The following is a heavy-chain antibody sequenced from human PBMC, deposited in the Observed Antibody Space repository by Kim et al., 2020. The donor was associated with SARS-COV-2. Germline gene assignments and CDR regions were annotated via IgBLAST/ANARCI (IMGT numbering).Heavy chain of an antibody. D-gene: IGHD3-3*01. J-gene: IGHJ6*02. CDR3: AKGHVTILEGMDV. Sequence: GYADSVKGRFTISRNNAKNSLYLQMNSLGAEDTALYYCAKGHVTILEGMDVWGQGTTVTVSS. V-gene: IGHV3-9*01.